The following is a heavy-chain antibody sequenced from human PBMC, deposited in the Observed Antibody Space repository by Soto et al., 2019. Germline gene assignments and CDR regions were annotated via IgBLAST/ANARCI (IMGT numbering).Heavy chain of an antibody. Sequence: QVQLVESGGGVVQPGRSLRLSCAASGFTFSTYGMHWVRQAPGKGLEWVAVRSQDGTNRYYADSVKGRFTISRDNYKNMLFLQMDSLRTEDTAVFYCAKEWEAVAGTYVFDVWGQGTRVTVSS. CDR2: RSQDGTNR. J-gene: IGHJ3*01. CDR1: GFTFSTYG. V-gene: IGHV3-30*18. D-gene: IGHD6-19*01. CDR3: AKEWEAVAGTYVFDV.